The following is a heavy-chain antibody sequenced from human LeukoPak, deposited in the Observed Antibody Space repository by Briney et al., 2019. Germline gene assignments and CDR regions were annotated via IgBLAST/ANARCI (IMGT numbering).Heavy chain of an antibody. D-gene: IGHD3-22*01. Sequence: GGSLRLSCAASGFTFSSNGMSWVRKAPGKGLEWVSSISGSGDKTYYADSVKGRFAISRDNSKSTMYLQMNSLRAEDTAVYHCAKTNGYYDLWGQGTLVIVSS. V-gene: IGHV3-23*01. CDR2: ISGSGDKT. CDR3: AKTNGYYDL. J-gene: IGHJ4*02. CDR1: GFTFSSNG.